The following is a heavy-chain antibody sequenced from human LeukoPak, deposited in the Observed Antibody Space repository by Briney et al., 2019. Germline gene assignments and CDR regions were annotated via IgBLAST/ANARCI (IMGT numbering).Heavy chain of an antibody. CDR3: ARVFSSAFDI. V-gene: IGHV1-69*05. CDR2: IIPIFGTA. CDR1: GGTFSSYA. J-gene: IGHJ3*02. Sequence: GSSVKVSCEASGGTFSSYAISWVRQAPGQGLEWMGGIIPIFGTANYAQKFQGRVTITTDESTSTAYMELSSLRSEDTAVYYCARVFSSAFDIWGQGTMVTVSS.